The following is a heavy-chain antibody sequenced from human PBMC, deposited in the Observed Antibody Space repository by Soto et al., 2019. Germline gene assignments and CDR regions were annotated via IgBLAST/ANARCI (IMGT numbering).Heavy chain of an antibody. D-gene: IGHD1-26*01. J-gene: IGHJ3*02. V-gene: IGHV3-23*01. CDR2: ISGSGGST. CDR3: AKDLSGSPDAFDI. Sequence: GGSLRLSCAASGFTFSSYAMSWVRQAPGRGLEWVSAISGSGGSTYYADSVKGRFTISRDNSKNTLYLQMNSLRAEDTAVYYCAKDLSGSPDAFDIWGQGTMVTVSS. CDR1: GFTFSSYA.